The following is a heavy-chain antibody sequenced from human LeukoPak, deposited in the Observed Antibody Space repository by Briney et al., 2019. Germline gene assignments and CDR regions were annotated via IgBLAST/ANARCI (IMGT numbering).Heavy chain of an antibody. CDR1: GYSISSDYY. CDR3: ARGKSRGSHIDY. J-gene: IGHJ4*02. CDR2: IYHSGST. Sequence: PSETLSLTCTVSGYSISSDYYWGWIRQPPGKGLEWIGSIYHSGSTYYKPSLKSRVTVSVDTSKNQFSLRLRSVTAADTAVYYCARGKSRGSHIDYWGQGTLVTVSS. D-gene: IGHD1-26*01. V-gene: IGHV4-38-2*02.